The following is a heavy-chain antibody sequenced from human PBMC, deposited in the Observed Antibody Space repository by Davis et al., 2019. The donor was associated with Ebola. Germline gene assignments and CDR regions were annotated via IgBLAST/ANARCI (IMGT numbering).Heavy chain of an antibody. CDR2: MYYSGST. V-gene: IGHV4-59*08. D-gene: IGHD3-10*01. CDR3: ARRMDRGVGYMDV. CDR1: GASISDFD. Sequence: PSETLSLTCSVSGASISDFDWDWIRQPPGTGLEWIGYMYYSGSTNYKPSLKSRVSMSVDTSNNQFSLKLSSVTAADTAVYYCARRMDRGVGYMDVWGKGTTVTVSS. J-gene: IGHJ6*03.